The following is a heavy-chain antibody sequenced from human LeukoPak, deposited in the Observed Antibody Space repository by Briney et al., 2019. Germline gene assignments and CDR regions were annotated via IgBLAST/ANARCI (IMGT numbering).Heavy chain of an antibody. Sequence: GRSLRLSCAASGFTFSSYAMHWVRQAPGKGLEWVAVISYDGSNKYYADSVKGRFTISRDNSKNTLYLQMNSLRAEDTAVYYCARTPPFTVTTPYFDYWGQGTLVTVSS. CDR2: ISYDGSNK. CDR1: GFTFSSYA. V-gene: IGHV3-30-3*01. CDR3: ARTPPFTVTTPYFDY. D-gene: IGHD4-17*01. J-gene: IGHJ4*02.